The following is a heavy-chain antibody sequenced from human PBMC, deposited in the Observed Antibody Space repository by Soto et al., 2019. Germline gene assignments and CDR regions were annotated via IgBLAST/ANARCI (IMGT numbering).Heavy chain of an antibody. J-gene: IGHJ6*02. CDR2: IKSIASGGSI. V-gene: IGHV3-15*07. CDR3: ARDRIPTGMDV. CDR1: GLTFIYAW. Sequence: PGGSLRLSCAVSGLTFIYAWMDWVRQAPGKRLEWVGRIKSIASGGSISYAAPVKGRFTISRDNSKNTLYLQMNSLRAEDTAVYYCARDRIPTGMDVWGQGTTVTVSS.